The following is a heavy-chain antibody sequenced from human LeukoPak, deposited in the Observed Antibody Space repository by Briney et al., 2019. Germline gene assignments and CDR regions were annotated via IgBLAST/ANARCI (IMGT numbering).Heavy chain of an antibody. D-gene: IGHD5-18*01. Sequence: GGPLRLSCAASGFTFSSYAMSWVRQAPGKGLEWVSAISGSGGSTYYADSVKGRFTISRDNSKNTLYLQMNSLRAEDTAVYYCAKVFNGRIQLWSPTYYFDYWGQGTLVTVSS. CDR2: ISGSGGST. V-gene: IGHV3-23*01. J-gene: IGHJ4*02. CDR3: AKVFNGRIQLWSPTYYFDY. CDR1: GFTFSSYA.